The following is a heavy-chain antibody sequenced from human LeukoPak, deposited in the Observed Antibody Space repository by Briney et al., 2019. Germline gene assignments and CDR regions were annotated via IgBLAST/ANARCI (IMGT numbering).Heavy chain of an antibody. CDR1: GFTFSNAW. CDR3: TTDYRTLPPDFDY. V-gene: IGHV3-15*01. J-gene: IGHJ4*02. Sequence: GGSLRLSCGASGFTFSNAWMSWVRQAPGKGLEWVGRIKRKSDGGTTDYAAPVKGRFIISRDDSKNTLYLEMNSLKTEDTAVYYCTTDYRTLPPDFDYWGQGSLVTVSS. CDR2: IKRKSDGGTT. D-gene: IGHD1-14*01.